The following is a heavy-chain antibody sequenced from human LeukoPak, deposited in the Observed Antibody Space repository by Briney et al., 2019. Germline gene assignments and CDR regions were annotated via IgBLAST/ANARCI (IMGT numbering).Heavy chain of an antibody. CDR1: GFTFSDYY. V-gene: IGHV3-11*06. CDR2: ISSSSSYT. Sequence: PGGSLRLPCAACGFTFSDYYMSWIRQAPGKGLEWVSYISSSSSYTNYADSVKGRFTISRDNAKNSLYLQMNSLRAEDTAVYYCARAGYYGSDPDYWGQGTLVTVSS. D-gene: IGHD3-10*01. CDR3: ARAGYYGSDPDY. J-gene: IGHJ4*02.